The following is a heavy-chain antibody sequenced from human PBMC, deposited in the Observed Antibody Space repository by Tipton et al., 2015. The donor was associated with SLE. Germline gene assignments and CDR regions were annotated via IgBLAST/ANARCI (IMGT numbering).Heavy chain of an antibody. CDR3: ARDGSSSSWYSDY. Sequence: SLRLSCAASGFTFSSYAMSWVRQAPGKGLEWVSAISGSGGSTYYADSVKGRFTISRDNAKNSLYLQMNSLRAEDTAVYYCARDGSSSSWYSDYWGQGTLVTVSS. J-gene: IGHJ4*02. D-gene: IGHD6-13*01. CDR1: GFTFSSYA. V-gene: IGHV3-23*01. CDR2: ISGSGGST.